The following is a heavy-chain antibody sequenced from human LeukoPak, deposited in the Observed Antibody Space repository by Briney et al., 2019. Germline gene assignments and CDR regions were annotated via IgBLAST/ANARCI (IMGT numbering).Heavy chain of an antibody. J-gene: IGHJ4*02. CDR3: ARQGTAYNWNDRPIDY. D-gene: IGHD1-1*01. Sequence: SETLSLTCTFSGGSISSSSYYWGWIRQPPGKGLEWIGSIYYSGSTYYNPSLKSRVTISVDTSKNQFSLKLSSVTAADTAVYYCARQGTAYNWNDRPIDYWGQGTLVTVSS. CDR2: IYYSGST. V-gene: IGHV4-39*01. CDR1: GGSISSSSYY.